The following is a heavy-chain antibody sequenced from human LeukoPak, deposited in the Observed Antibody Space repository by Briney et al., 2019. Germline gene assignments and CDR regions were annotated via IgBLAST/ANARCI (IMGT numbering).Heavy chain of an antibody. D-gene: IGHD5-18*01. V-gene: IGHV3-7*01. Sequence: GGSLRLSCTASGFTFSSYWMSWVRQAPGKGLEWAANIKQDGSEKYYVDSVKGRFTISRDNVKNSLYLQMNSLRAEDTAVYYCARILTASFDFWGQGTLVTVSS. J-gene: IGHJ4*02. CDR2: IKQDGSEK. CDR3: ARILTASFDF. CDR1: GFTFSSYW.